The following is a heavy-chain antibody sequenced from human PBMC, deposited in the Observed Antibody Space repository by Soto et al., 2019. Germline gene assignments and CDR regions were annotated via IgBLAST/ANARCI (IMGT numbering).Heavy chain of an antibody. V-gene: IGHV3-23*01. CDR3: AKVSATGTPSGIYY. D-gene: IGHD1-1*01. Sequence: EVKVLESGGTLVQPGGSLRLTCAASGFTFSNFPMTWVRQAPGEGLEWVSVISGSAMTTYYIDSVKGRFTISRDNSKNTMYLQMNSLSVEDTAVYYCAKVSATGTPSGIYYWGQGTLVTVSS. CDR1: GFTFSNFP. J-gene: IGHJ4*02. CDR2: ISGSAMTT.